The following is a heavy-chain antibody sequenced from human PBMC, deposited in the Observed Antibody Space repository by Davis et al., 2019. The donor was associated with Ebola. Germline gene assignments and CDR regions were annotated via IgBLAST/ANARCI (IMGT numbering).Heavy chain of an antibody. Sequence: ASVKVSCKASGYTFTSYGITWVRQAPGQGLEWMGWINPHNGNTNYAQNVQGRVTMTTDTSTSTAYMELRSLRSDDTAVYYCARDRGYYDIFTGYYYFDFWGQGTLVTVSS. CDR1: GYTFTSYG. V-gene: IGHV1-18*04. D-gene: IGHD3-9*01. J-gene: IGHJ4*02. CDR3: ARDRGYYDIFTGYYYFDF. CDR2: INPHNGNT.